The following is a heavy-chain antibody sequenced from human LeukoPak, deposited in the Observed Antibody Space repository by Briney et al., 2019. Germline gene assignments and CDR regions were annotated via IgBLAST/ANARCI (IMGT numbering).Heavy chain of an antibody. V-gene: IGHV4-30-2*01. Sequence: SQTLSLTCAVSGGSISGGGYSWSWIRQPPGKGLEWIGYIYHSGSTYYNPSLKSRVTISVDRSKNQFSLKLSSVTAADTAVYYCARYYGSGSYYYYGMDVWGQGTTVTVSS. CDR2: IYHSGST. D-gene: IGHD3-10*01. CDR3: ARYYGSGSYYYYGMDV. J-gene: IGHJ6*02. CDR1: GGSISGGGYS.